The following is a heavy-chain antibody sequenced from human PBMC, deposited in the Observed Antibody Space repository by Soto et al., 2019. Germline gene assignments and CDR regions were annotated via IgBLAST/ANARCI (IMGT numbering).Heavy chain of an antibody. CDR3: ASRGYCSGGSCYPVGYYYYYMDV. CDR1: GGSFSGFY. CDR2: INHSGST. Sequence: PSETLSLTCAVYGGSFSGFYWSWIRQPPGKELEWIGEINHSGSTNYNPSLKSRVTISVDTSKNQFSLKLSSVTAADTAVYYCASRGYCSGGSCYPVGYYYYYMDVWGKGTTVTVSS. D-gene: IGHD2-15*01. J-gene: IGHJ6*03. V-gene: IGHV4-34*01.